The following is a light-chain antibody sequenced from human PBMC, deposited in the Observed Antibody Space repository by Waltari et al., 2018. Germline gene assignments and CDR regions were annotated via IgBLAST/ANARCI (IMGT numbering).Light chain of an antibody. J-gene: IGKJ1*01. CDR3: QQYGSSQWT. Sequence: EIVLTQSPATLSLSPGERATLSCRASQSVSSYLAWYQQKPGQAPRLLIYDASNRATGIPARFSGSGSGTDFTLTISRLEPEDFAVYYCQQYGSSQWTFGQGTKVEI. CDR1: QSVSSY. CDR2: DAS. V-gene: IGKV3-11*01.